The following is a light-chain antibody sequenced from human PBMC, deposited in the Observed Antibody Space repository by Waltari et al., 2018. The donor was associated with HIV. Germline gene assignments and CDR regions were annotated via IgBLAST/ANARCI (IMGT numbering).Light chain of an antibody. J-gene: IGKJ1*01. V-gene: IGKV3-15*01. CDR2: DSS. CDR3: QQYSDWPRA. CDR1: QSVSTN. Sequence: EIVVTQVPAALSVSPGERASPSCIASQSVSTNLAWYHQVSGQAPRLLISDSSNRATGVPDRFSGSGSGTHFTITISSLQSEDSGVYYCQQYSDWPRAFGLGTKVEV.